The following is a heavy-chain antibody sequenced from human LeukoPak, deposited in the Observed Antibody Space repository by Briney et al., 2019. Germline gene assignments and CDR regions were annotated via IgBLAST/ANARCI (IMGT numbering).Heavy chain of an antibody. CDR1: GFTFSSYS. CDR3: ARDADIGLRLGELSFAGFGY. Sequence: GGSLRLSCAASGFTFSSYSMNWVRQAPGKGLEWVSSISRSSSYIYYADSVKGRFTISRDNAKNSLYLQMNSLRAEDTAVYYCARDADIGLRLGELSFAGFGYWGQGTLVTVSS. D-gene: IGHD3-16*02. CDR2: ISRSSSYI. J-gene: IGHJ4*02. V-gene: IGHV3-21*01.